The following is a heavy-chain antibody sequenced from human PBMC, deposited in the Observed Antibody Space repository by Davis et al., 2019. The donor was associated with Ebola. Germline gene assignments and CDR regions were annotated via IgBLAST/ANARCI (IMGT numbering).Heavy chain of an antibody. V-gene: IGHV1-18*04. CDR2: INPHNGNT. CDR3: ARAQLPTTSDH. Sequence: AASVKVSCKASGYTFTNYGITWVRQAPGQGLDWMGWINPHNGNTNYAQNVQGRVTLTTDTSTSTAYMEVASLRSDDTAVYYCARAQLPTTSDHWGQGTLVTFSS. D-gene: IGHD5-12*01. CDR1: GYTFTNYG. J-gene: IGHJ4*02.